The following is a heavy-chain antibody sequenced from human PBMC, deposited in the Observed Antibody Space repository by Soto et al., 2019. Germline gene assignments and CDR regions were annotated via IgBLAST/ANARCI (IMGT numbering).Heavy chain of an antibody. D-gene: IGHD2-21*01. CDR3: ATELGDNPASPFDS. J-gene: IGHJ4*02. Sequence: QVQLVQSGAEVKKPGSSVKVSCKASGVTFSSETISWVRQAPGQGLEWVGGIIPRLGTANYAQKFQGRVTITADEYTSTLYIELSSMRSDETAVYYFATELGDNPASPFDSWGQGTLVTVSS. CDR1: GVTFSSET. V-gene: IGHV1-69*01. CDR2: IIPRLGTA.